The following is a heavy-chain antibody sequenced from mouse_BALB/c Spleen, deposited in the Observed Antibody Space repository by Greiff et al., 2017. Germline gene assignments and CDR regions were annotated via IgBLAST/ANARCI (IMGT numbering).Heavy chain of an antibody. V-gene: IGHV1S81*02. CDR2: INPSNGRT. Sequence: VQLQQPGAELVKPGASVKLSCKASGYTFTSYWMHWVKQRPGQGLEWIGEINPSNGRTNYNEKFKSKATLTVDKSSSTAYMQLSSLTSEDSAVYYCARSRKLFTTVVATEDYAMDYWGQGTSVTVSS. J-gene: IGHJ4*01. D-gene: IGHD1-1*01. CDR1: GYTFTSYW. CDR3: ARSRKLFTTVVATEDYAMDY.